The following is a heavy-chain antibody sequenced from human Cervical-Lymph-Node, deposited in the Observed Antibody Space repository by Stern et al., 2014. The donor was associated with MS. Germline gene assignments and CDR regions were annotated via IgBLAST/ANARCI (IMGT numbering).Heavy chain of an antibody. CDR3: ARDYYFDY. J-gene: IGHJ4*02. CDR1: GFTFSSYS. Sequence: EVHLVGSGGGLVKPGGSLRLSCAASGFTFSSYSMNWVRLAPGQGLEWVSSISSTGRNIYYADSLKGRFTISRDSAKKSLYLQMNSLRAEDTAVYYCARDYYFDYWGQGALVTVSS. V-gene: IGHV3-21*01. CDR2: ISSTGRNI.